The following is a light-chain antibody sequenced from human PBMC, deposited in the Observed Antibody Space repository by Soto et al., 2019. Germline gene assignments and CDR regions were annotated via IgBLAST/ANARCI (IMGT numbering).Light chain of an antibody. CDR1: QSISSW. CDR2: KAS. J-gene: IGKJ1*01. V-gene: IGKV1-5*03. CDR3: QQYSRRFT. Sequence: DITMTQSPSTLSASVGDRVTITCRANQSISSWLAWYQRRPGKAPRLLISKASSLESGVPSRFSGGGFGTEFTLTISRLQPDECATYYCQQYSRRFTFGQGTTLEIK.